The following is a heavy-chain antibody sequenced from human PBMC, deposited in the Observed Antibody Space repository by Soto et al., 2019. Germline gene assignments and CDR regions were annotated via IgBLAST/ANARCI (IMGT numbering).Heavy chain of an antibody. CDR2: ISYDGSNK. Sequence: QVQLVESGGGVVQPGRSLRLSCAASGFTFSSYAMHWVRQAPGKGLEWVAVISYDGSNKYYADSVKGRFTISRDNSKKTLYLQMNSLRAEDKAVYYCARAGPAAADYWGQGALVTVSS. J-gene: IGHJ4*02. D-gene: IGHD6-25*01. CDR3: ARAGPAAADY. CDR1: GFTFSSYA. V-gene: IGHV3-30-3*01.